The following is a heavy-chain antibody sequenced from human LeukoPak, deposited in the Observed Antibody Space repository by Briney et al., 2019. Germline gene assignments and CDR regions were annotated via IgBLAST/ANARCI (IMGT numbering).Heavy chain of an antibody. V-gene: IGHV3-23*01. CDR2: ISGSGGST. D-gene: IGHD3-9*01. CDR3: AKDRRDVLRYFDWYPPIDY. J-gene: IGHJ4*02. CDR1: GFTFSSYA. Sequence: GSLRLSCSASGFTFSSYAMSWVRQAPGKGLEWVSAISGSGGSTYYADSVKGRFTISRDNSKNTLYLQMNSLRAEDTAVYYCAKDRRDVLRYFDWYPPIDYWGQGTLVTVSS.